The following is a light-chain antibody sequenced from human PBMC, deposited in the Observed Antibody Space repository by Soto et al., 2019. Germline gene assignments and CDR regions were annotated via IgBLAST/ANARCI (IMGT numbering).Light chain of an antibody. CDR3: QQSYSTPMYT. V-gene: IGKV1-39*01. Sequence: DIQMTQSPSSLSASVGDRVTITCRASQSISSYLNWYQQKPGKAPKLLIYAASSLQSGVPSRFSGSGSGKDFTLTISSLQPEDFANYYCQQSYSTPMYTFGQGTNVDIK. CDR2: AAS. J-gene: IGKJ2*01. CDR1: QSISSY.